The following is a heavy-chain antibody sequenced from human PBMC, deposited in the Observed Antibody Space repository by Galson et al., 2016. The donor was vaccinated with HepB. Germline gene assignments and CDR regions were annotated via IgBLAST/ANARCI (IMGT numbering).Heavy chain of an antibody. CDR1: GGSISTSTYY. V-gene: IGHV4-39*07. CDR3: VRDGAVASTSPYNWFDP. Sequence: SETLSLTCVVSGGSISTSTYYWGWIRQPPGKGLEWIGNIFHTGSTTYNPSLKSRVTLSVDTSQNQFSLKMTSVTAADTAVYYCVRDGAVASTSPYNWFDPWGQGTLVTVSS. CDR2: IFHTGST. D-gene: IGHD6-19*01. J-gene: IGHJ5*02.